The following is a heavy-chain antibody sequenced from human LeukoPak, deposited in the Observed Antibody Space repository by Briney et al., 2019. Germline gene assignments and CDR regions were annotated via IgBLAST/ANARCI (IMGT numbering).Heavy chain of an antibody. CDR2: IKTDGRTT. D-gene: IGHD3-22*01. J-gene: IGHJ4*02. CDR1: GMTFSDHW. Sequence: GGSLRLSCAASGMTFSDHWMHWVRQAPGKGLVWVSLIKTDGRTTIYADSVKGRFTISRDDGKSTLYLQMNSLRAEDTAIYYCTTGPSFGYEWWGQGTVVTVSS. CDR3: TTGPSFGYEW. V-gene: IGHV3-74*01.